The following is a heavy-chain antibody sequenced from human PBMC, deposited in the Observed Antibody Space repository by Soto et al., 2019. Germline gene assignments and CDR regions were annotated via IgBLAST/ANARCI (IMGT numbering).Heavy chain of an antibody. CDR1: GFTFSSYS. CDR3: ARLASWGSLVHYYYYYGMDV. J-gene: IGHJ6*02. CDR2: ISSSSSYI. Sequence: PGGSLRRSCAASGFTFSSYSMNWVRQAPGKGLEWVSSISSSSSYIYYADSVKGRFTISRDNAKNSLYLQMNSLRAEDTAVYYCARLASWGSLVHYYYYYGMDVWGQGTTVTVSS. D-gene: IGHD7-27*01. V-gene: IGHV3-21*01.